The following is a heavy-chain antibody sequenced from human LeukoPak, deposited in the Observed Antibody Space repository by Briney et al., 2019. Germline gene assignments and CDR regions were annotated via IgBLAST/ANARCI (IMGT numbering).Heavy chain of an antibody. Sequence: SVKVSCKASGGTFSSYAISWVRQAPGQRLEWMGGIIPIFGTANYAQKFQGRVTITADESTSTAYMELSSLRSEDTAVYYCAGSTVTRLAEYFQHWGQGTLVTVSS. J-gene: IGHJ1*01. CDR1: GGTFSSYA. D-gene: IGHD4-17*01. CDR3: AGSTVTRLAEYFQH. CDR2: IIPIFGTA. V-gene: IGHV1-69*13.